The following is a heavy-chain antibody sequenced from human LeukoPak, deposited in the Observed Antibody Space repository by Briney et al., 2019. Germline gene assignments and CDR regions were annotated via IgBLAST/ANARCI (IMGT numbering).Heavy chain of an antibody. Sequence: ASVKVSCKASGGTFSSYAISWVRQAPGRGLEWMGRIIPIFGTANYAQKFQGRVTITTDESTSTAYMELSSLRSEDTAVYYCARNSYYGSGSYPNFDYWGQGTLVTVSS. CDR2: IIPIFGTA. CDR3: ARNSYYGSGSYPNFDY. J-gene: IGHJ4*02. CDR1: GGTFSSYA. V-gene: IGHV1-69*05. D-gene: IGHD3-10*01.